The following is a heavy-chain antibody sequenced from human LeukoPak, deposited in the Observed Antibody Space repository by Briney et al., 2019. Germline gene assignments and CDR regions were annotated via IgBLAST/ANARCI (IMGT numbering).Heavy chain of an antibody. D-gene: IGHD1-14*01. V-gene: IGHV3-15*01. Sequence: GGTLRLSCAASGFTFSNAWMSWVRHAPGKGLEWVGRIKSKTDGGTTDYAAPVKGGFTISGGDSKSRLYLQMNSLKTENTAGYYCTPSRWHYNNYHRDVWAKGTTVPVPS. CDR2: IKSKTDGGTT. CDR3: TPSRWHYNNYHRDV. J-gene: IGHJ6*03. CDR1: GFTFSNAW.